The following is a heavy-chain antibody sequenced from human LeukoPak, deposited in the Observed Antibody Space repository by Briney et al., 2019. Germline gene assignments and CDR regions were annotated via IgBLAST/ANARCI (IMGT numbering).Heavy chain of an antibody. Sequence: GGSLRLSCAASGFTFSNYEMHWVRQAPGKGLEWVAIISYDGSNEYYADSVKGRFAISRDNSKNTVYLQMNSLRAEDTAVYYCARDDSLLQFGCWGQGTLVTVSS. CDR2: ISYDGSNE. V-gene: IGHV3-30*09. CDR1: GFTFSNYE. D-gene: IGHD5-24*01. J-gene: IGHJ4*02. CDR3: ARDDSLLQFGC.